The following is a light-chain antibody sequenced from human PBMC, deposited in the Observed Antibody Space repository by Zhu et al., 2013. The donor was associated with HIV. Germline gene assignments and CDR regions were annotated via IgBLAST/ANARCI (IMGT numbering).Light chain of an antibody. CDR2: AAS. Sequence: IQMTQSPSSLSASVGDRVTITCRASQGISSYLAWCQQKPGKAPKLLIYAASTLQSGVPSRFSGSGSGTDFTLTISCLQSEDFATYYCQQYYSYPPGSFGQGTKLEIK. CDR1: QGISSY. V-gene: IGKV1-8*01. CDR3: QQYYSYPPGS. J-gene: IGKJ2*04.